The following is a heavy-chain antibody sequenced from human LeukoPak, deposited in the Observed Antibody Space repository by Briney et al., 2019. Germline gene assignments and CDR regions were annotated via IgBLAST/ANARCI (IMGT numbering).Heavy chain of an antibody. CDR3: ARDLTGTGDY. D-gene: IGHD1-20*01. CDR1: GFTFSSYA. V-gene: IGHV3-64*02. J-gene: IGHJ4*02. Sequence: GGSLRLSCDASGFTFSSYAMHWLRQAPGKGLEYVSSITSNGGTTYYADSVKGRFTISRDSSKNTLYLQMGSLRAEDMAVYYCARDLTGTGDYWGQGTLVTVSS. CDR2: ITSNGGTT.